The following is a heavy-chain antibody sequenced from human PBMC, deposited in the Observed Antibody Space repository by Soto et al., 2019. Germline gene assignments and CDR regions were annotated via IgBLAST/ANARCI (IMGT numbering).Heavy chain of an antibody. CDR1: GYTFTSYD. J-gene: IGHJ5*02. D-gene: IGHD2-15*01. CDR3: ATPYCSGGSCYTRGWFDP. V-gene: IGHV1-8*01. Sequence: ASVKVSCKASGYTFTSYDINWVRLATGQGLEWMGWMNPNSGNTGYAQKFQGRVTMTRNTSISTAYMELSSLRSEDTAVYYCATPYCSGGSCYTRGWFDPWGQGTLVTVSS. CDR2: MNPNSGNT.